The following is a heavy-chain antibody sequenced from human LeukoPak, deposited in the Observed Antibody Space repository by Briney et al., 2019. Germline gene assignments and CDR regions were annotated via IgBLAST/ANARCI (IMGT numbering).Heavy chain of an antibody. CDR3: ARGTLYSGWSYYFDY. D-gene: IGHD6-19*01. J-gene: IGHJ4*02. CDR1: GGSISSSGYC. CDR2: IDYSGNT. V-gene: IGHV4-39*01. Sequence: SETLSLTCTVSGGSISSSGYCWGWIRQPPGKGLEWIGSIDYSGNTNYNPSLKSRVTISVDMSKNQFSLKLSSVTAADTAMYYCARGTLYSGWSYYFDYWGQGSQVTVSS.